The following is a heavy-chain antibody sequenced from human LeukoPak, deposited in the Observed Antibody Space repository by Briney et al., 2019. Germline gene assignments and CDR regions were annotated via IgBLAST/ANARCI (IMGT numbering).Heavy chain of an antibody. Sequence: ASVKVSCKASGYTFTDYYLHWVRQAPGQGLEWMGWINPNSGDTDCAQKFQGRVTMTRDTSISTAYMELSRLRYDDTAVYYCARDMDTGPDLFDYWGQGTLVTVSS. J-gene: IGHJ4*02. CDR1: GYTFTDYY. CDR3: ARDMDTGPDLFDY. CDR2: INPNSGDT. V-gene: IGHV1-2*02. D-gene: IGHD5-18*01.